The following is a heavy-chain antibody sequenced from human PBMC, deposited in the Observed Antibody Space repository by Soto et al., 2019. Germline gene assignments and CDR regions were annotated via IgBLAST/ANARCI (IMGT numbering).Heavy chain of an antibody. V-gene: IGHV3-23*01. Sequence: EVQLLESGGGLVQPGGSLRLSCEASGFTFSSYAMSWVREAPGKGLEWVSGISGSGGSTYYADSVKGRFTISRDNSKNTLYLQMNSLRAEDTAVYYCAKDPPRIQLWFWSDYWGQGTLVTVSS. CDR2: ISGSGGST. CDR1: GFTFSSYA. D-gene: IGHD5-18*01. CDR3: AKDPPRIQLWFWSDY. J-gene: IGHJ4*02.